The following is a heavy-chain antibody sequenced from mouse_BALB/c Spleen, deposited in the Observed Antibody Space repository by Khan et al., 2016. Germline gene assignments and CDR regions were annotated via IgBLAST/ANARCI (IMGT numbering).Heavy chain of an antibody. CDR2: IFPGNVNT. CDR1: GYTFTNYY. J-gene: IGHJ3*01. Sequence: QVQLQQSGPELVKPGTSVRISCKAAGYTFTNYYIHWLKQGPGQGLEWIGWIFPGNVNTKFNEKFKGKATLTVDKSSTTVYMNLSSLTSEDPAVYFCARHYRYSWFVYWGQGTLVTVSA. V-gene: IGHV1S56*01. D-gene: IGHD2-14*01. CDR3: ARHYRYSWFVY.